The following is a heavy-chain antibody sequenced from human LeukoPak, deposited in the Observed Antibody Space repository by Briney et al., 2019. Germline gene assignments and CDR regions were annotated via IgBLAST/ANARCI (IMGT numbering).Heavy chain of an antibody. CDR2: INHSGST. J-gene: IGHJ6*04. CDR3: ARGLLWFGRDYYGMDV. V-gene: IGHV4-34*01. Sequence: SETLSLTCAVYGGSFSGYYWRWIRQPPGKGLEWIGEINHSGSTNYNPSLKSRVTISVDTSKNQFSLKLSSVTAADTAGYYCARGLLWFGRDYYGMDVWGKGTTVTVSS. CDR1: GGSFSGYY. D-gene: IGHD3-10*01.